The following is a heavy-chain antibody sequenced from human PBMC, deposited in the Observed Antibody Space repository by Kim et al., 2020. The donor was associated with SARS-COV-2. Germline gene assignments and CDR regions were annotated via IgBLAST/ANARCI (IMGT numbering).Heavy chain of an antibody. CDR1: GFTFGDYA. J-gene: IGHJ4*02. CDR2: ISWNSGSI. CDR3: AKGSDQKYNWNLACFDY. D-gene: IGHD1-1*01. Sequence: GGSLRLSCAASGFTFGDYAMHWVRQAPGKGLEWVSGISWNSGSIGYADSVKGRFTISRDNAKNSLYLQMNSLRAEDTALYYCAKGSDQKYNWNLACFDYWGQGTLVTVSS. V-gene: IGHV3-9*01.